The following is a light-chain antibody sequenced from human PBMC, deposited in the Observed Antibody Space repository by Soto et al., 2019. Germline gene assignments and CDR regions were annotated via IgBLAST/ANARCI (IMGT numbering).Light chain of an antibody. J-gene: IGLJ1*01. Sequence: SSELTQPPSVSVAPGKTARITCGGNNIGSKSVHWYQQKPGQAPVLVIYYDSDRPSGIPERFSGSNSGNTATLTISRVEAGDEADYYCQVWDSSSDHTEVFGTGTKLTVL. CDR3: QVWDSSSDHTEV. CDR1: NIGSKS. V-gene: IGLV3-21*04. CDR2: YDS.